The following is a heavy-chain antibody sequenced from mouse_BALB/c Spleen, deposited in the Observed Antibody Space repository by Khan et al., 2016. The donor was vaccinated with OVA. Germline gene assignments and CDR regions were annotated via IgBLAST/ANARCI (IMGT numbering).Heavy chain of an antibody. CDR2: IHYGGSN. V-gene: IGHV3-1*02. J-gene: IGHJ3*01. Sequence: EVQLVESGPDLVKPSQSLSLTCTVTGYSITSGYSWHWIRQFPGNQLEWMGYIHYGGSNNYNPSLKSRISITRATAKNKFFLQLNSVTTDAAATYYCACAGRWFAYWGQGTLVTVSA. CDR1: GYSITSGYS. CDR3: ACAGRWFAY.